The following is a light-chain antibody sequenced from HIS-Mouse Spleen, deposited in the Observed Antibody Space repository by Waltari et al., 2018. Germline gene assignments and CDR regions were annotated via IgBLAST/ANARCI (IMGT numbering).Light chain of an antibody. CDR1: NIGSKS. J-gene: IGLJ2*01. V-gene: IGLV3-21*03. CDR2: DDS. CDR3: QVWDSSSDHVV. Sequence: SYVLTQPPSVSVAPGKTARITCGGNNIGSKSVHWYQQKPGQAPVLVVYDDSDRPSGGPGGFPGSNSGNTATLTISRVEAGDEADYYCQVWDSSSDHVVFGGGTKLTVL.